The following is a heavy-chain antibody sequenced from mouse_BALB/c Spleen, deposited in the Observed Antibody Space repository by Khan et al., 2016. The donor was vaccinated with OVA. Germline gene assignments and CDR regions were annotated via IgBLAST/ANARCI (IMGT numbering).Heavy chain of an antibody. J-gene: IGHJ4*01. CDR1: GYSITRDYA. CDR2: ISNSGST. V-gene: IGHV3-2*02. CDR3: ASELGRYYAMDY. Sequence: EVQLQESGPGLVKPSQSLSLTCTVTGYSITRDYAWNWIRQFPGNKLEWMAYISNSGSTSYNPSLKSRTSITRDTSKHQFFLQLNSVTTEDTATYYCASELGRYYAMDYWGQGTSVTVSS. D-gene: IGHD4-1*01.